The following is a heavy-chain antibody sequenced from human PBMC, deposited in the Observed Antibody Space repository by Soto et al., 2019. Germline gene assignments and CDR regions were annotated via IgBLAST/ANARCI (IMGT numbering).Heavy chain of an antibody. V-gene: IGHV4-34*01. CDR3: AGCGSRVVAKRRLMDV. Sequence: PSETLSLTCAVYGGSFSGYYWSWIRQPPRKGLEWIGEINHSGSTNYNPSLKSRVTISVDTSKNQFSLKLSSVTAADTAVYYCAGCGSRVVAKRRLMDVWGKGTTVTVSS. J-gene: IGHJ6*03. CDR2: INHSGST. D-gene: IGHD1-1*01. CDR1: GGSFSGYY.